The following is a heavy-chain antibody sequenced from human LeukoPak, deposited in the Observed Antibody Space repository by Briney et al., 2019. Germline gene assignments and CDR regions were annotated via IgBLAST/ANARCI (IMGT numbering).Heavy chain of an antibody. CDR3: ARPQLAGRYYYGSGSSFHY. D-gene: IGHD3-10*01. J-gene: IGHJ4*02. CDR1: GGSISSSAYH. Sequence: SETLSLTCTVSGGSISSSAYHWGWIRQPPGKGLEWIGSIQYGGSTYYNPSLKSRVIIFVDTSKNQFSLNLRFVIAADTAVYYCARPQLAGRYYYGSGSSFHYWGQGTLVTVSS. V-gene: IGHV4-39*01. CDR2: IQYGGST.